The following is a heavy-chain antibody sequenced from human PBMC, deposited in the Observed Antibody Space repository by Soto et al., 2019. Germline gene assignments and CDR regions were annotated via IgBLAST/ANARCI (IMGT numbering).Heavy chain of an antibody. J-gene: IGHJ6*03. CDR1: RCAFSSYA. D-gene: IGHD3-10*01. Sequence: HPGGSLRLSCAASRCAFSSYALTLIHQDTGKGLEWVSYISHNGNTIYYADSVKGRFTISRDNAKNSLSLQMNSLRAEDTAVYYCARVSQLNYMDVWGKGTTVTVSS. CDR3: ARVSQLNYMDV. V-gene: IGHV3-48*04. CDR2: ISHNGNTI.